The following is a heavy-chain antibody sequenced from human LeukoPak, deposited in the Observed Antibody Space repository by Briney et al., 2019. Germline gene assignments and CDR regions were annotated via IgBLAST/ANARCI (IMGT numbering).Heavy chain of an antibody. CDR3: ARGGNCSSTSCYWFDP. Sequence: SETLSLTCAVYGGSFSGYYWSWIRQPPGKGLEWIGEINHSGNTNYNPSLKSRVTISVDTSKNQFSLKLSSVTAADTAVYYCARGGNCSSTSCYWFDPWGQGTLVTVSS. V-gene: IGHV4-34*01. CDR2: INHSGNT. J-gene: IGHJ5*02. CDR1: GGSFSGYY. D-gene: IGHD2-2*01.